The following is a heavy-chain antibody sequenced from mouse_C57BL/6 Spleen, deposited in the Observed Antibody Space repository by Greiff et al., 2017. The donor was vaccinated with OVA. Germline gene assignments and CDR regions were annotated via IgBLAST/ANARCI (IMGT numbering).Heavy chain of an antibody. CDR3: ARDYYGSSYLGGAMDY. D-gene: IGHD1-1*01. Sequence: QVTLKESGPGILQSSQTLSLTCSFSGFSLSTSGMGVSWIRQPSGKGLEWLAHIYWDDDKRYNPSLKSRLTISKDTSRNQVFLKITSVDTADTATYYCARDYYGSSYLGGAMDYWGQGTSVTVSS. CDR2: IYWDDDK. CDR1: GFSLSTSGMG. V-gene: IGHV8-12*01. J-gene: IGHJ4*01.